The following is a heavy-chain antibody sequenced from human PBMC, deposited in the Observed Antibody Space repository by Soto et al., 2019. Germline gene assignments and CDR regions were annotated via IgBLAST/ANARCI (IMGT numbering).Heavy chain of an antibody. CDR3: AREYYDFWRGPRYYYYYGMDV. CDR1: GFTFSSYS. D-gene: IGHD3-3*01. V-gene: IGHV3-48*02. CDR2: ISSSSSTI. Sequence: GGSLRLSCAASGFTFSSYSMNWVRQAPGKGLEWVSYISSSSSTIYYADSVKGRFTISRDNAKNSLYLQMNSLRDEDTAVYYCAREYYDFWRGPRYYYYYGMDVWGQGTTVTVSS. J-gene: IGHJ6*01.